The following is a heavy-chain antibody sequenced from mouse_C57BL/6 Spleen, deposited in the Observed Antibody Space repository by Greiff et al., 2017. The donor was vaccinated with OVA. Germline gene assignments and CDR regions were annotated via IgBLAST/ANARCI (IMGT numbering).Heavy chain of an antibody. CDR3: ARWDYYGSSYGYAMDY. CDR2: INPSNGGT. Sequence: QVQLKQPGTELVKPGASVKLSCKASGYTFTSYWMHWVKQRPGQGLEWIGNINPSNGGTNYNEKFKSKATLTVDKSSSTAYMQLSSLTSEDSAVYYCARWDYYGSSYGYAMDYWGQGTSVTVSS. J-gene: IGHJ4*01. CDR1: GYTFTSYW. V-gene: IGHV1-53*01. D-gene: IGHD1-1*01.